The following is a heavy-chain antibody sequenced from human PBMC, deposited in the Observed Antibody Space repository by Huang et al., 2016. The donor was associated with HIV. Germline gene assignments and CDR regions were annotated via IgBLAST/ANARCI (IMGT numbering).Heavy chain of an antibody. V-gene: IGHV3-30*04. D-gene: IGHD2-15*01. Sequence: QAPGKGLEWVAVISYDGSSGRYSESVKGRFTISRDNPMDTLYLQMNSLRPDDTAVYYCAKESRWYSDLDNWGQGTLVTVSS. J-gene: IGHJ4*02. CDR3: AKESRWYSDLDN. CDR2: ISYDGSSG.